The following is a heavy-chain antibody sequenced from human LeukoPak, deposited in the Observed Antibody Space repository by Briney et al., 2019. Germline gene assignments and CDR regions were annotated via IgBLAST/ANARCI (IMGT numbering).Heavy chain of an antibody. CDR2: ISSSSSTI. J-gene: IGHJ3*02. Sequence: GGSLRLSCAASGFTFSSYSMNWVRQAPGRGLEWVSYISSSSSTIYYADSVKGRFTISRDNAKNSLYLQMNSLRAEDTAVYFSARATNDAFDIWGQGTMVTVSS. CDR1: GFTFSSYS. V-gene: IGHV3-48*04. CDR3: ARATNDAFDI.